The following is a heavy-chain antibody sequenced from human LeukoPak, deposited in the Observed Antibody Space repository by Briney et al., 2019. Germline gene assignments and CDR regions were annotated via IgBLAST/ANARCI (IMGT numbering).Heavy chain of an antibody. CDR1: GFTFSSYP. CDR2: IRYDGSNK. J-gene: IGHJ5*02. CDR3: AKPGSVSGFDP. Sequence: PGGSLRLSCAASGFTFSSYPLHWVRQAPGKGLEWVAFIRYDGSNKYYADSVKGRFTISRDNSKNTLYLQMNSLRAEDTAVYYCAKPGSVSGFDPWGQGTLVTVSS. V-gene: IGHV3-30*02. D-gene: IGHD2-15*01.